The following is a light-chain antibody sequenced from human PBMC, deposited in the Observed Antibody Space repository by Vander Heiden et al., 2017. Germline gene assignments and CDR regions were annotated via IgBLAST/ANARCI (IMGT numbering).Light chain of an antibody. V-gene: IGKV1-39*01. CDR3: QQSYSTPQIT. CDR2: AAS. CDR1: QSISSY. J-gene: IGKJ5*01. Sequence: DIQMTQSPSSLSASVGDRVTITCRASQSISSYLNWYQQKPGKAPKLLIYAASSLQSGVPSRFSGTISSLQPEDFATYYCQQSYSTPQITFGQGTRLEI.